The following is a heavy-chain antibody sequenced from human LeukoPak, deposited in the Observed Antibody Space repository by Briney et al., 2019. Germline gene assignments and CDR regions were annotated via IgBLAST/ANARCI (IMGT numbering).Heavy chain of an antibody. V-gene: IGHV1-2*02. CDR1: GYTFTGYY. D-gene: IGHD2-2*01. CDR2: INPDTGGT. Sequence: EASVKVSFTASGYTFTGYYMHWVRQAPGQGLEWMGWINPDTGGTSYAQRFQGRVTMTRDTSISTAYMELIRLTSDDTAVYYCARGGEVCSSTSCYRGHEYWGQGTLVTVSS. J-gene: IGHJ4*02. CDR3: ARGGEVCSSTSCYRGHEY.